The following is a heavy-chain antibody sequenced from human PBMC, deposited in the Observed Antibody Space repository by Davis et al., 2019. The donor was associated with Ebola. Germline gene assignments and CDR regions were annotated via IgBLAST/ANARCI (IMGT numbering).Heavy chain of an antibody. CDR1: GGSFSGHY. V-gene: IGHV4-34*01. Sequence: SETLSLTCAVYGGSFSGHYWTWIRQPPGKGLEWIGEINHSGSTNYDPSFKSRVTISVDTSKNQFSLKVSSVTAADTAVYYCARVLQQVVRLDSWGQGTLVIVSS. CDR2: INHSGST. D-gene: IGHD6-6*01. CDR3: ARVLQQVVRLDS. J-gene: IGHJ5*01.